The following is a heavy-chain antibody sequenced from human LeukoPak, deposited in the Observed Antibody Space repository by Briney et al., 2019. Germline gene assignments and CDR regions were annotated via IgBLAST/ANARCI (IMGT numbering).Heavy chain of an antibody. CDR2: IYTSGST. V-gene: IGHV4-61*02. CDR1: GGSISSGSYY. D-gene: IGHD3-22*01. J-gene: IGHJ6*03. CDR3: AREPKIVVVKRYYYYMDV. Sequence: SEILSLTCTVSGGSISSGSYYWSWIRQPAGKGLEWIGRIYTSGSTNYNPSLKSRVTISVDTSKNQFSLKLSSVTAADTAVYYCAREPKIVVVKRYYYYMDVWGKGTTVTISS.